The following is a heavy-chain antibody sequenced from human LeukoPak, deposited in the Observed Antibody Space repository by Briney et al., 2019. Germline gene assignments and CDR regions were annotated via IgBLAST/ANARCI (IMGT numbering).Heavy chain of an antibody. CDR1: GYTLTELS. CDR2: ISAHSGNT. J-gene: IGHJ3*02. Sequence: ASVKVSCKVSGYTLTELSMHWVRQAPGQGLEWMGWISAHSGNTNYAQKFQDRVTMTRDTSTSTAYMELRSLGSDDTAIYYCAREKLLYYFDSSSARAFDIWGQGTMVTVSS. V-gene: IGHV1-18*01. CDR3: AREKLLYYFDSSSARAFDI. D-gene: IGHD3-22*01.